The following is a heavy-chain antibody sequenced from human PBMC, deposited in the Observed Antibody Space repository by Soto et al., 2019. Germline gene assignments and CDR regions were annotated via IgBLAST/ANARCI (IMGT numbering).Heavy chain of an antibody. CDR1: AGSISRYY. CDR3: VGSLMSRAMESFDY. J-gene: IGHJ4*02. CDR2: ISYTVDA. D-gene: IGHD5-18*01. V-gene: IGHV4-59*01. Sequence: HVQLQESGPGLVKPSEPLSLTCSVSAGSISRYYWGWVRQSPGEGLEWIAHISYTVDASYNPSLKSRVTISLDTSKNQVALSLMSVTAADTAVYYCVGSLMSRAMESFDYWGQGTLVTVTS.